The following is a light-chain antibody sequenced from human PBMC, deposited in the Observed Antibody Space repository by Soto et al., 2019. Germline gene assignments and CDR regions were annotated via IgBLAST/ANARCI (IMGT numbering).Light chain of an antibody. Sequence: DIQMTQSPSSVSASVGDRVTITCRASQGISSLLAWYQQKPGKAPNLLIHTASSWQSGVPSRFSGSGSVTDFTLTISSLQPEDFATYYCQQANSFPLTFGGGTKVEIK. CDR1: QGISSL. CDR2: TAS. CDR3: QQANSFPLT. V-gene: IGKV1-12*01. J-gene: IGKJ4*01.